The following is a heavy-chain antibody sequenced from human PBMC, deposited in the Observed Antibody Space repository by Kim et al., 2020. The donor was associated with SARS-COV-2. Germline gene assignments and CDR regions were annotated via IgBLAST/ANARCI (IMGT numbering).Heavy chain of an antibody. CDR3: ATPPREYRYSGYDWGNFDY. CDR1: GYTLTELS. CDR2: FDPEDGET. Sequence: ASVKVSCKVSGYTLTELSMHWVRQAPGKGLEWMGGFDPEDGETIYAQKFQGRVTMTEDTSTDTAYMELSSLRSEDTAVYYCATPPREYRYSGYDWGNFDYWGQGTLVTVSS. V-gene: IGHV1-24*01. D-gene: IGHD5-12*01. J-gene: IGHJ4*02.